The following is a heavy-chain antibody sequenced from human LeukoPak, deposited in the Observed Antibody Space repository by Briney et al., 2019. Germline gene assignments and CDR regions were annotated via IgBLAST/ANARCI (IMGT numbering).Heavy chain of an antibody. J-gene: IGHJ4*02. CDR2: ISSSSSTI. D-gene: IGHD3-22*01. Sequence: GGSLRLSCAASGFTFSSYSMNWVRQAPGKGLEWVSYISSSSSTIYYADSVKGRFTISRDNAKNSLYLQMNSLRAEDTAVYYCASPLTYYDSSGYGYWGQGTLVTVSS. CDR1: GFTFSSYS. V-gene: IGHV3-48*04. CDR3: ASPLTYYDSSGYGY.